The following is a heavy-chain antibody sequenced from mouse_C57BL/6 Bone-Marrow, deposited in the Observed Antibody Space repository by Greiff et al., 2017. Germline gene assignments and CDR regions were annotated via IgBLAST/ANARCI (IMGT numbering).Heavy chain of an antibody. CDR1: GYTFTSYW. D-gene: IGHD1-1*01. J-gene: IGHJ2*01. Sequence: EVQLQQSGTVLARPGASVKMSCKTSGYTFTSYWMHRVKQRPGQGLEWIGAIYPGNSDTSYNQKFKGKAKLTAVTSASTAYMELSSLTNEDSAVYYCTRELITTVVARTDYWGQGTTLTVSS. CDR3: TRELITTVVARTDY. V-gene: IGHV1-5*01. CDR2: IYPGNSDT.